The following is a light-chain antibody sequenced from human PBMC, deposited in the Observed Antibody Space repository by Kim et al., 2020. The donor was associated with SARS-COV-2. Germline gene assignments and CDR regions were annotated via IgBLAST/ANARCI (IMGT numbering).Light chain of an antibody. CDR3: SAWDSSLNAWV. CDR2: RNN. V-gene: IGLV10-54*01. J-gene: IGLJ3*02. CDR1: NNNVGEQG. Sequence: QTATLPCTGNNNNVGEQGAAWLQQHQGHPPKLLSYRNNNRPSGISDRVSASRSENTASLTIAGLQPEDEADYYYSAWDSSLNAWVFGGGTQLTVL.